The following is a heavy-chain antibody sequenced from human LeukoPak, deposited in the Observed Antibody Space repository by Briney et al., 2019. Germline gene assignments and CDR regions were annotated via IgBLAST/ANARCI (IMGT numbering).Heavy chain of an antibody. CDR3: AKGPRNIIYSSWDY. D-gene: IGHD6-6*01. Sequence: GGSLRLSCAASGFTFSSYATSRVRQPPLKGPASILATSGTGRSTYYADSVKGRFTISRDNSKNTLYLQMNSLSAEDTAVYYCAKGPRNIIYSSWDYWGQGTLVTVSS. CDR2: TSGTGRST. CDR1: GFTFSSYA. J-gene: IGHJ4*02. V-gene: IGHV3-23*01.